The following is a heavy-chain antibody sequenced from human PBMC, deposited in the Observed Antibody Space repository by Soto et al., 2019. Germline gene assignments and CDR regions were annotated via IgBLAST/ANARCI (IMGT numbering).Heavy chain of an antibody. CDR1: GGSISSYY. CDR2: IYYSGSA. CDR3: ARDRYSSGWYYYGMDV. D-gene: IGHD6-19*01. J-gene: IGHJ6*02. V-gene: IGHV4-59*01. Sequence: SETLSLTCTVSGGSISSYYWSWIRQPPGKGLEWIGYIYYSGSANYNPSLKSRVTISVDTSKNQFSLKLSSVTAADTAVYYCARDRYSSGWYYYGMDVWGQGTTVTVSS.